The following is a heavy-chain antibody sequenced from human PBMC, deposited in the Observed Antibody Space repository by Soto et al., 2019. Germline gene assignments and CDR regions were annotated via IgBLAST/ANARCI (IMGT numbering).Heavy chain of an antibody. J-gene: IGHJ4*02. V-gene: IGHV4-34*01. CDR1: GASLSDNY. D-gene: IGHD3-10*01. CDR3: ARGRSLYDSATFYSDY. Sequence: TSETLSLTCAVYGASLSDNYCNWLRQPPGKGLEWIGEINHSGNTNYNPSLRSRVTISIDTSKNQLSLNLRSVSAADTAVFYCARGRSLYDSATFYSDYWGQGTLVTVSS. CDR2: INHSGNT.